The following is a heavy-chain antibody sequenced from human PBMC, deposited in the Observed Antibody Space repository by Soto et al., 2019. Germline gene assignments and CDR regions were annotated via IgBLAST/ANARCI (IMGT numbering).Heavy chain of an antibody. CDR2: IYHSGST. J-gene: IGHJ3*02. V-gene: IGHV4-4*02. D-gene: IGHD6-13*01. Sequence: QVQLQESGPGLVKPSGTLSLTCAVSGGSISNSNWWGCVRQPPGKGLEWIGEIYHSGSTNYNPSLKSRATISLDKSRNQFSLSLTSVTAADTAVYYCAGSWYFDALEIWGQGTMVSVSS. CDR1: GGSISNSNW. CDR3: AGSWYFDALEI.